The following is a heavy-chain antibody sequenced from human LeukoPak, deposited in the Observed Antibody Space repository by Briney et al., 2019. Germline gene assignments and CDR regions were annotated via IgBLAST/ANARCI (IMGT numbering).Heavy chain of an antibody. V-gene: IGHV4-39*07. D-gene: IGHD3-16*02. CDR1: GGSISSGSYY. CDR3: ARGRPYDYVWGSYRPYYFDY. Sequence: SQTLSLTCTVSGGSISSGSYYWSWIRQPPGKGLEWIGEINHSGSTNYNPSLKSRATISVDTSKNQFSLKLSSVTAADTAVYYCARGRPYDYVWGSYRPYYFDYWGQGTLVTVSS. CDR2: INHSGST. J-gene: IGHJ4*02.